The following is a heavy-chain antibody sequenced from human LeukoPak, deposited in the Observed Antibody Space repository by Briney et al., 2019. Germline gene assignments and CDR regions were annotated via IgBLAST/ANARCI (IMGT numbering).Heavy chain of an antibody. D-gene: IGHD3-22*01. CDR3: ARGLRVVGYFDY. CDR2: ISTSGSTK. Sequence: GGSLRLSCAASGFTFSSYEMNWVRQAPGKGLEWVSYISTSGSTKYYADSVKGRFTISRDNSKNTLYLQMNSLRAEDTAVYYCARGLRVVGYFDYWGQGTLVTVSS. J-gene: IGHJ4*02. CDR1: GFTFSSYE. V-gene: IGHV3-48*03.